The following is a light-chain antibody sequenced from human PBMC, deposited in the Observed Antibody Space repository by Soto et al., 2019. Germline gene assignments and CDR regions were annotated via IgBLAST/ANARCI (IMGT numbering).Light chain of an antibody. CDR1: QSVSKY. J-gene: IGKJ1*01. CDR2: GAS. V-gene: IGKV3-20*01. CDR3: QQYGGSPQT. Sequence: EIVLTQSPGTLALSPGEGATLSCRASQSVSKYLTWYQQKPGQAPSRLIYGASSRATGIPDSFSGSGSGTELTVTISRVEHEEFAVYYCQQYGGSPQTFGQGTKVEIK.